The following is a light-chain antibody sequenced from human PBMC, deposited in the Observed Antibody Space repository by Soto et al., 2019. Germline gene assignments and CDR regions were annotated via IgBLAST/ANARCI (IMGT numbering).Light chain of an antibody. J-gene: IGKJ4*01. CDR2: GAS. CDR1: QSVSTY. CDR3: QQYIRWPLT. V-gene: IGKV3-15*01. Sequence: EIVLTQSPATLSLSPGDRATLSCRASQSVSTYLAWYQQKPGQAPRLLIYGASTRATGTPARFSGSGSGTEFTLTISSLQSEDFAVYYCQQYIRWPLTFGGGTKVDIK.